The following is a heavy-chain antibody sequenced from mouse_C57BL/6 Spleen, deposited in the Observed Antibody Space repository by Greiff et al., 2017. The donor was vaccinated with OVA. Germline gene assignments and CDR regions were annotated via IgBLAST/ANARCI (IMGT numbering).Heavy chain of an antibody. J-gene: IGHJ3*01. CDR3: ARSGDYDGGVAY. D-gene: IGHD2-4*01. Sequence: QVQLQQPGAELVRPGSSVKLSCKASGYTFTSYWMHWVKQRPIQGLEWIGNIDPSDSETHYNQKFKDKATLTVDESSSTAYMQLSSLTSEDSAVYYCARSGDYDGGVAYWGQGTLVTVSA. CDR2: IDPSDSET. CDR1: GYTFTSYW. V-gene: IGHV1-52*01.